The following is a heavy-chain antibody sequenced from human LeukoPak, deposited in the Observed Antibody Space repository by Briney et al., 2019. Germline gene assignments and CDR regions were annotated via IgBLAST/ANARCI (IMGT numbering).Heavy chain of an antibody. CDR1: GGSISSSNW. Sequence: RSSETLSLTCAVSGGSISSSNWWSWVRQPPGKGLEWIGEIYHSGSTNYNPSLKSRVTISVDKSKNQFSLKLSSVTAADTAVYYCARSVLVAPDAFDIWGQGTMVTVSS. D-gene: IGHD5-12*01. CDR3: ARSVLVAPDAFDI. CDR2: IYHSGST. V-gene: IGHV4-4*02. J-gene: IGHJ3*02.